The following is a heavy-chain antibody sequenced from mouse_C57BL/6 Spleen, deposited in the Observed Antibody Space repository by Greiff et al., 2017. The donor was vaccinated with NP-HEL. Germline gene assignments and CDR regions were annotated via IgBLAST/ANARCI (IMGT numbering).Heavy chain of an antibody. V-gene: IGHV1-59*01. D-gene: IGHD1-1*01. CDR2: IDPSDSYT. Sequence: QVQLQQPGAELVRPGTSVKLSCKASGYTFNSYWMHWVKQRPGQGLEWIGVIDPSDSYTNYNQKFKGKATLTVDTSSSTAYMQLSSLTSEDSAVYYCAKSYYYGSDYYAMDYWGQGTSVTVSS. J-gene: IGHJ4*01. CDR3: AKSYYYGSDYYAMDY. CDR1: GYTFNSYW.